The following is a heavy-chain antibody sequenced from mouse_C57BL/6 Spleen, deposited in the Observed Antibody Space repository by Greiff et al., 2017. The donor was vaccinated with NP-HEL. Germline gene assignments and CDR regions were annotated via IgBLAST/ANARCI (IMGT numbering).Heavy chain of an antibody. J-gene: IGHJ1*03. Sequence: QVQLQQPGAELVKPGASVKLSCKASGYTFTSYWMHWVKQRPGQGLEWIGMIHPNSGSTNYNEKFKSKATLTVDKSSSTAYMQLSSLTSEDSAVYYCARFGGNYRYFDVWGTGTTVTVSS. CDR2: IHPNSGST. CDR1: GYTFTSYW. D-gene: IGHD1-1*02. CDR3: ARFGGNYRYFDV. V-gene: IGHV1-64*01.